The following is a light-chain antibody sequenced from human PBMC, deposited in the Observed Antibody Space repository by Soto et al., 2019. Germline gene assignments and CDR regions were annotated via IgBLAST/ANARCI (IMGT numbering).Light chain of an antibody. CDR2: GAS. CDR3: QQYGSWT. V-gene: IGKV3-20*01. CDR1: QSVSSSY. J-gene: IGKJ1*01. Sequence: EIVLTQSPDTLSLSPGERATISCRASQSVSSSYLAWYQQKPGQAPRLLIYGASSRATGIPDRFSGSGSGTDFSLTISRLEPDDFAVYYCQQYGSWTFGQGTKVEIK.